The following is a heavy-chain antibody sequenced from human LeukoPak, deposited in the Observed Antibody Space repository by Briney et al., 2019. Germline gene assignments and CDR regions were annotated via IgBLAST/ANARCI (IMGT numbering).Heavy chain of an antibody. J-gene: IGHJ4*02. V-gene: IGHV1-2*02. CDR2: INPHSGGT. Sequence: ASVRVSCKASGYTFTGYYIHWVRQAPGQGLEWMGWINPHSGGTNYAQKFQGGVTMTRDTSITTAYMELSSLRSDDTAVYYCARDVGEYCSSTNCYASHYWGQGTLVTVSS. CDR1: GYTFTGYY. D-gene: IGHD2-2*01. CDR3: ARDVGEYCSSTNCYASHY.